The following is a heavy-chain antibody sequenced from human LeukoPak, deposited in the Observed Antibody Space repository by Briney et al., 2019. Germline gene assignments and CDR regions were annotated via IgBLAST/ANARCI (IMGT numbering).Heavy chain of an antibody. CDR2: IYLGDSDT. CDR1: GYSFTSYW. Sequence: GESLKISCKGSGYSFTSYWIGWVRQMPGKGLEWMGIIYLGDSDTRYSTSFQGQVTISADKSIGTAYLQWSSLKASDIAMYYCARLQSGGGIDIWGQGTMVTVSS. J-gene: IGHJ3*02. D-gene: IGHD2-15*01. CDR3: ARLQSGGGIDI. V-gene: IGHV5-51*01.